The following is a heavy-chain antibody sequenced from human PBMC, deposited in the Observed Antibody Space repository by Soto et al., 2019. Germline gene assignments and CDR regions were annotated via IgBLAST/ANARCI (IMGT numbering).Heavy chain of an antibody. J-gene: IGHJ4*02. D-gene: IGHD6-13*01. CDR1: GYTFTSYG. CDR2: ISAYNGNT. V-gene: IGHV1-18*01. Sequence: ASVKVSCKASGYTFTSYGISWVRQAPGQGLEWMGWISAYNGNTNYAQKLQGRVTMTTDTSTSTAYMELRSLRSDDTAVYYCARDVRSSSWYPPPFGYWGRGTLVTVSS. CDR3: ARDVRSSSWYPPPFGY.